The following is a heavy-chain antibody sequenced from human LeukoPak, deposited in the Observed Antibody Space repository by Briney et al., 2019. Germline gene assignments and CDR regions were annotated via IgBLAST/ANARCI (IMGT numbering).Heavy chain of an antibody. Sequence: PGGSLRLSCAASGFTFSNAWMSWVRQAPGKGLEWVGRIKSKTDGGTTDYAAPVKGRFTISRDDSKNTLYLQMNSLKTEDIAVYYCTTLPGGYFDWLLGRGAFDYWGQGTLVTVSS. CDR3: TTLPGGYFDWLLGRGAFDY. V-gene: IGHV3-15*01. CDR1: GFTFSNAW. D-gene: IGHD3-9*01. J-gene: IGHJ4*02. CDR2: IKSKTDGGTT.